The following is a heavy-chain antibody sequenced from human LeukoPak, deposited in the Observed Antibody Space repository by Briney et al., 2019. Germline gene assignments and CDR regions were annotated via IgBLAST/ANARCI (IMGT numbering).Heavy chain of an antibody. CDR2: IRSNAYGATT. CDR3: NRADYYGSGSPISLDV. CDR1: GFTFSGYY. Sequence: GGSLRLSCAASGFTFSGYYMSWVRQAPGKGLEWVSFIRSNAYGATTEYAASVKGRFTISRDDSKSIAYLQMNSLKTEDTAVYYCNRADYYGSGSPISLDVWGKGTTVTVSS. D-gene: IGHD3-10*01. J-gene: IGHJ6*04. V-gene: IGHV3-49*04.